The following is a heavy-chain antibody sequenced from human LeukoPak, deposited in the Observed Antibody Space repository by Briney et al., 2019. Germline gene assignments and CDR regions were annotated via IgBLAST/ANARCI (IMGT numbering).Heavy chain of an antibody. D-gene: IGHD3-22*01. CDR3: ARETYYYDSSGYYPYMDV. Sequence: PSETLSLTCTVSGGSISSYYWSWIRQPPGKGLEWIRYIYYSGSTNYNPSLKSRVTISVETSKNQFSLKLSSVTAADTAVYYCARETYYYDSSGYYPYMDVWGKGTTVTVSS. J-gene: IGHJ6*03. V-gene: IGHV4-59*01. CDR1: GGSISSYY. CDR2: IYYSGST.